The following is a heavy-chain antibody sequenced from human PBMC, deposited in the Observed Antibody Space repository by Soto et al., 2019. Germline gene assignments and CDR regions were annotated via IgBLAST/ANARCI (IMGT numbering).Heavy chain of an antibody. D-gene: IGHD2-15*01. V-gene: IGHV3-23*01. Sequence: PGGSLRLSCAASGFTFSSYAMSWVRQAPGKGLEWVSAISGSGGSTYYADSVKGRFTISRDNSKNTLYLQMNSLRAEDTAVYYCAKVVVVVVAATRYFDYWGQGTLVTVSS. CDR3: AKVVVVVVAATRYFDY. CDR2: ISGSGGST. J-gene: IGHJ4*02. CDR1: GFTFSSYA.